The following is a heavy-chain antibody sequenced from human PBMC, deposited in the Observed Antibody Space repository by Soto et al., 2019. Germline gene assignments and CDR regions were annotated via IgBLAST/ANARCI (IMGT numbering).Heavy chain of an antibody. CDR3: ARDSRGIAAL. D-gene: IGHD6-13*01. Sequence: EVQLVESGGGLVKPGGSLRLSCAASGFTFSSYSMNWVRQAPGKGLEWVSSISSSSSYIKYADSVKGRFTISRDNAKNSLYLQMNSLRAEDTAFYYCARDSRGIAALWGQGTLVTVSS. V-gene: IGHV3-21*01. CDR2: ISSSSSYI. CDR1: GFTFSSYS. J-gene: IGHJ4*02.